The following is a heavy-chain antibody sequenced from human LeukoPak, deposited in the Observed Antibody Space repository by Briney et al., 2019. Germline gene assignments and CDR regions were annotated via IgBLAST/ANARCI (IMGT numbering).Heavy chain of an antibody. CDR2: INHSGET. Sequence: PSETLSLTCAVSGYSISSGYYWSWIRQPPGKGLEWIATINHSGETYYNPSLKSRVTISVDTSKNQFSLKLSSVTAADTAVYYCARVHSNYDRSYFDYWGQGTLVTVSS. J-gene: IGHJ4*02. D-gene: IGHD4-11*01. CDR3: ARVHSNYDRSYFDY. CDR1: GYSISSGYY. V-gene: IGHV4-38-2*01.